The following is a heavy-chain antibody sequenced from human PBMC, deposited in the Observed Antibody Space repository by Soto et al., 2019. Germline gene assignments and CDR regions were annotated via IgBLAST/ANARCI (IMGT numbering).Heavy chain of an antibody. CDR2: ITNSGTTK. CDR1: GFTFRDYY. CDR3: ARDPGTATPYYYYYGMDV. V-gene: IGHV3-11*01. J-gene: IGHJ6*02. D-gene: IGHD5-18*01. Sequence: LRLSCVASGFTFRDYYMNWIRQAPGKGLEWISYITNSGTTKYYADSVKGRFTISRDNAKSSLYLQMDSLRAEDTAVYYCARDPGTATPYYYYYGMDVWGQGTTVTVSS.